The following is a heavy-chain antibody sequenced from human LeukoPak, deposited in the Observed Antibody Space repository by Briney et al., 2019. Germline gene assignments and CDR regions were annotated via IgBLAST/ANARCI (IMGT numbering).Heavy chain of an antibody. CDR2: IWFDGSNK. J-gene: IGHJ4*02. V-gene: IGHV3-33*06. CDR3: AKGVGPQYYFDY. CDR1: GFTFSSYG. Sequence: GRSLRLSCAASGFTFSSYGMHWVRQAPGKGLEWVAVIWFDGSNKYYADSVKGRFTISRDNSKNTLYLQMNSLRAEDTAVYYCAKGVGPQYYFDYWGQGTLVTVSS.